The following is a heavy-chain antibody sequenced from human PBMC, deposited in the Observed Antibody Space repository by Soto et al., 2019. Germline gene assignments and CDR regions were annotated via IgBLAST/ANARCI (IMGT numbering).Heavy chain of an antibody. CDR3: ARDGNCTNGVCYGGWFDP. Sequence: GESLKISCKGSGYSFTSYWISWVRQMPGKGLEWMGRIDPSDSYTNYSPSFQGHVTISADKSISTAYLQWSSLKASDTAMYYCARDGNCTNGVCYGGWFDPWGQGXPVTVPS. J-gene: IGHJ5*02. CDR1: GYSFTSYW. D-gene: IGHD2-8*01. CDR2: IDPSDSYT. V-gene: IGHV5-10-1*01.